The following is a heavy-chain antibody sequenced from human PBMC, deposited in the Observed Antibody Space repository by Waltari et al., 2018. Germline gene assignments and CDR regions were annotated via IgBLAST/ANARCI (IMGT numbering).Heavy chain of an antibody. CDR1: GGSLSSGGSY. J-gene: IGHJ3*02. V-gene: IGHV4-31*03. D-gene: IGHD3-9*01. CDR3: ASWYYDILTGYYPAAFDI. Sequence: QVQLQESGPGLVKPSPTLSLTCTVSGGSLSSGGSYQRCIRPHPRKGLEWIGYIYYSGSTYYNPSLKSRVTISVDTSKNQFSLKLSSVTAADTAVYYCASWYYDILTGYYPAAFDIWGQGTMVTVSS. CDR2: IYYSGST.